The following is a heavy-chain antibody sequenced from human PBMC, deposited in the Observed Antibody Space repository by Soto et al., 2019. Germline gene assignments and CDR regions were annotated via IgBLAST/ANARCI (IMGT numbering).Heavy chain of an antibody. CDR3: AREGKSCPTTGCRYLVY. Sequence: QVQLVESGGGVVQPGRSLRLSCEASGFTFSSYGMHWVRQAPGKGLEWVAVIWYDGSNEYYEDSVKGRFTISRDNSKNTLDLQMNSLRAEDTAVYFCAREGKSCPTTGCRYLVYWGQGTLVTASS. D-gene: IGHD2-2*01. CDR1: GFTFSSYG. V-gene: IGHV3-33*01. CDR2: IWYDGSNE. J-gene: IGHJ4*02.